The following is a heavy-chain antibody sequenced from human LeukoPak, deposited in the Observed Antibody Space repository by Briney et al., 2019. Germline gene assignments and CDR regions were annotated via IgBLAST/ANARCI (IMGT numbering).Heavy chain of an antibody. J-gene: IGHJ4*02. V-gene: IGHV4-34*01. CDR1: GGSFSGYY. CDR2: INHSGST. CDR3: ARATTVTTRYSY. Sequence: PSETLSLTCAVYGGSFSGYYWSWIRQPPGKGLEWIGEINHSGSTNYNPSLKSRVTISVDTSKNQFSLKLSSVTAADTAVYYCARATTVTTRYSYWGQGTLVTVSS. D-gene: IGHD4-17*01.